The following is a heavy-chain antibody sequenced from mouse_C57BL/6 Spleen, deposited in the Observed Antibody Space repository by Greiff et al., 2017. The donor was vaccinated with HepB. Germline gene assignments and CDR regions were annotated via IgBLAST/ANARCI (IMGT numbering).Heavy chain of an antibody. V-gene: IGHV5-4*03. CDR3: ARYYYGSSYPFDY. D-gene: IGHD1-1*01. CDR1: GFTFSSYA. CDR2: ISDGGSYT. J-gene: IGHJ2*01. Sequence: EVMLVESGGGLVKPGGSLKLSCAASGFTFSSYAMSWVRQTPEKRLEWVATISDGGSYTYYPDNVKGRFTISRDNAKNNLYLQMSHLKSEDTAMYYCARYYYGSSYPFDYWGQGTTLTVSS.